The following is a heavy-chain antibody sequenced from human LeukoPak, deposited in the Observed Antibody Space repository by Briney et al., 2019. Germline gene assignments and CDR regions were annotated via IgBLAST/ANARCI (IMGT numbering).Heavy chain of an antibody. CDR1: GFTFSNAL. CDR3: ARLGDITVAGTSGY. CDR2: ISYDGSNK. V-gene: IGHV3-30*04. Sequence: PGGSLRLSCAASGFTFSNALMSWVRQAPGKGLEWVAVISYDGSNKYYADSVKGRFTISRDNSKNTLYLQMNSLRAEDTAVYYCARLGDITVAGTSGYWGQGTLVTVSS. D-gene: IGHD6-19*01. J-gene: IGHJ4*02.